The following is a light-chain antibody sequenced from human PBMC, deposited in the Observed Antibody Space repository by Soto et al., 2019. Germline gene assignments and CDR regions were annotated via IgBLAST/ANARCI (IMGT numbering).Light chain of an antibody. CDR2: GAS. Sequence: ENVLTKSPGTLSLSKGERATLSCRASQSVSNNYLAWYQQKPGQAPRLLIYGASNRATGIPDRFSGSGSGTDFTLTISRLEPEDFAVYYCQQYGSSGTFGQGTKVDIK. CDR3: QQYGSSGT. CDR1: QSVSNNY. J-gene: IGKJ1*01. V-gene: IGKV3-20*01.